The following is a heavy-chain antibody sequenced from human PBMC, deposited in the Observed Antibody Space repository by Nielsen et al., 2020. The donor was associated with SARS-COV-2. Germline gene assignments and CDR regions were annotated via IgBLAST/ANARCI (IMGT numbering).Heavy chain of an antibody. J-gene: IGHJ4*02. V-gene: IGHV4-39*01. CDR2: IYYSGST. Sequence: SETLSLTCTVSGGSISSSSYYWGWIRQPPGKGLEYIGRIYYSGSTHYNPSLKSRVTISVDTSKNQFSLHLSSVTAADTAVYYCAILMYYWGQGTLVTVSS. CDR3: AILMYY. CDR1: GGSISSSSYY.